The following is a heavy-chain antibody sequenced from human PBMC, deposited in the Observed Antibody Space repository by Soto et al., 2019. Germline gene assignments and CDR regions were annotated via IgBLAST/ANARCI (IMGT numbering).Heavy chain of an antibody. V-gene: IGHV3-30*03. CDR2: SSYDGRET. D-gene: IGHD3-10*01. J-gene: IGHJ4*02. Sequence: PGGSLRLSCAASDFDFSSYGIHWVRQAPGKGLEWVAASSYDGRETFYADSAKGRFTVSKEMSKNTAFLQMNALRHEDTAVYFCARDSGWPILNFDNWGQGTPVTVS. CDR3: ARDSGWPILNFDN. CDR1: DFDFSSYG.